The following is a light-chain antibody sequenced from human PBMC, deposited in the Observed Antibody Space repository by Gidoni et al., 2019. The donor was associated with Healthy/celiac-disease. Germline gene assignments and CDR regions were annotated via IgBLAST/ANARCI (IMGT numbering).Light chain of an antibody. J-gene: IGKJ4*01. CDR2: DAS. CDR3: QQYDNLLT. Sequence: DIKMTQSPSSLSASVGDRVTITCPASQDISNSLNWYQQQPGKAPKLLIYDASNLETGVPSRFSGSGSGTDFTFTISSLQPEDIATYYCQQYDNLLTFGGGTKVEIK. CDR1: QDISNS. V-gene: IGKV1-33*01.